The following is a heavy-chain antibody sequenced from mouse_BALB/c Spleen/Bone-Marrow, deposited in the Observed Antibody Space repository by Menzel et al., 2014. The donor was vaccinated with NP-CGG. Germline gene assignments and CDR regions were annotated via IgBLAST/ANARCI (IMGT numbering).Heavy chain of an antibody. Sequence: QVQLKESGAELAKPGASVKMSCKASGYTFTSYWMHWVKQRPGQGLEWIGYINPSTGYTEYNQKFKDKATLTADKSSSTAYMQLSSLTSEDSAVYYCARDGYGNYEGFAYWGQGTLVTDSA. CDR2: INPSTGYT. CDR3: ARDGYGNYEGFAY. D-gene: IGHD2-10*02. J-gene: IGHJ3*01. CDR1: GYTFTSYW. V-gene: IGHV1-7*01.